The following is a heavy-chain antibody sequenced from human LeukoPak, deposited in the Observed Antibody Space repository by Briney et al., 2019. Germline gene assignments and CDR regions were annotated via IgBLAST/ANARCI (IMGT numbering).Heavy chain of an antibody. D-gene: IGHD4-17*01. CDR1: GGSISSYY. CDR3: ARVGGYGDSPLFDY. J-gene: IGHJ4*02. V-gene: IGHV4-59*01. CDR2: IYYSGST. Sequence: PSETLSLTCTVSGGSISSYYWSWIRQPPGKGLEWIGYIYYSGSTNYNPSLKSRVTISVDTSKNQFSLKLSSVTAADTAVYYCARVGGYGDSPLFDYWGQGTLVTVSS.